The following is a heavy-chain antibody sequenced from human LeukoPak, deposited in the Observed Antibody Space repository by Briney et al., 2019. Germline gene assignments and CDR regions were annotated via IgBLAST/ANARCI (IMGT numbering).Heavy chain of an antibody. D-gene: IGHD3-10*01. Sequence: ASVKVSCKASGGTFSSYAISWVRQAPGQGLEWMGGIIPIFGTANYAQKFQGRVTITADESTSTAYMELSSLRSEDTAVYYCARNNAYYGSGSYNGFDPWGQGTLVTVSS. CDR1: GGTFSSYA. V-gene: IGHV1-69*13. J-gene: IGHJ5*02. CDR3: ARNNAYYGSGSYNGFDP. CDR2: IIPIFGTA.